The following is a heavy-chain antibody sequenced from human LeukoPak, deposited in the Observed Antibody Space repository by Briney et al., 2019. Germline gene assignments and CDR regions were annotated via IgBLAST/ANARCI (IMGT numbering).Heavy chain of an antibody. CDR3: AREYGDYLYGMDV. D-gene: IGHD4-17*01. V-gene: IGHV3-30*03. J-gene: IGHJ6*02. CDR2: ISYDGSNK. CDR1: GFTFSSYS. Sequence: GGSLRLSCAASGFTFSSYSMNWVRQAPGKGLEWVAVISYDGSNKYYADSVKGRFTISRDNSKNTLYLQMNSLRAEDTAVYYCAREYGDYLYGMDVWGQGTTVTVSS.